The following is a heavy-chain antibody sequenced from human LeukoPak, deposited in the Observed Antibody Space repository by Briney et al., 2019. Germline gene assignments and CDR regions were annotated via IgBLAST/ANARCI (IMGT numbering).Heavy chain of an antibody. CDR2: IYYSGST. D-gene: IGHD1-26*01. CDR3: ARHRWELPDFDY. Sequence: SETLSLTCTVSGGSISSYYWSWIRQPPGKGLEWIGYIYYSGSTNYNPSLKSRATISVDTSKNQFSLKLSSVTAADTAVYYCARHRWELPDFDYWGQGTLVTVSS. V-gene: IGHV4-59*08. J-gene: IGHJ4*02. CDR1: GGSISSYY.